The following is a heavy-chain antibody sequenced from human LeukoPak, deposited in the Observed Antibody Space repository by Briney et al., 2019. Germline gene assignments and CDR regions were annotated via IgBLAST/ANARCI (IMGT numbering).Heavy chain of an antibody. CDR1: GFTFSSNY. CDR2: IYSGGST. J-gene: IGHJ4*02. D-gene: IGHD3-22*01. CDR3: ARGASSGPDRIDY. V-gene: IGHV3-53*01. Sequence: PGGSLRLSCAASGFTFSSNYMSWVRQAPGKGLEWVSVIYSGGSTYYADSVKGRFTISRDNSKNTLYLQMNSLRAEDTAVYYCARGASSGPDRIDYWGQGTLVTVSS.